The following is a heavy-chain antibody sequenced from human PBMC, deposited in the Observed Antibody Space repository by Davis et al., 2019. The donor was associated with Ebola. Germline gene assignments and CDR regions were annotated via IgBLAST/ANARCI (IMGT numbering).Heavy chain of an antibody. V-gene: IGHV1-8*01. Sequence: AASVKVSCKASGYTFTSYDINWVRQATGQGLEWMGWMNPNSGNTGYAQKFQGRVPMTRNPSISTAYMELSSLRSEDTAVYYCARTYRAMVQGVINWFDPWGQGTLVTVSS. CDR1: GYTFTSYD. D-gene: IGHD3-10*01. CDR3: ARTYRAMVQGVINWFDP. J-gene: IGHJ5*02. CDR2: MNPNSGNT.